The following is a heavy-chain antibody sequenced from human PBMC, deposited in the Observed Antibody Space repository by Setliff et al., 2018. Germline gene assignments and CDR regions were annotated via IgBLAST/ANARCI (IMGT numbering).Heavy chain of an antibody. Sequence: KPSETLSLTCSVSGGSISVSGGTYYWSWIRQPAGKGLEWIGHVYKSGSVKYTSSLQSRLVISLDTSKNQFSLNLYEVTAADTAVYYCARAYYTGGYYGESPSFFFDSWGQGTLVTVSS. J-gene: IGHJ4*02. V-gene: IGHV4-61*09. D-gene: IGHD3-3*01. CDR3: ARAYYTGGYYGESPSFFFDS. CDR2: VYKSGSV. CDR1: GGSISVSGGTYY.